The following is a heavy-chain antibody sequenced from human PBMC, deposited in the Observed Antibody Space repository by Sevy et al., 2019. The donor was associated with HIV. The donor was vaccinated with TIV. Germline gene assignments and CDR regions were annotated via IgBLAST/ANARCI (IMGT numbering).Heavy chain of an antibody. J-gene: IGHJ6*02. V-gene: IGHV3-21*01. CDR2: ISSSSSYI. Sequence: GGSLRLSCAASGFTFSSYSMNWVRQAPGKGLEWVSSISSSSSYIYYADSVKGRFTISRDNAKNSLYLQMNSLRAEDTAVYYCARTPSGPTGFYGMDVWGQGTTVTVSS. D-gene: IGHD1-26*01. CDR1: GFTFSSYS. CDR3: ARTPSGPTGFYGMDV.